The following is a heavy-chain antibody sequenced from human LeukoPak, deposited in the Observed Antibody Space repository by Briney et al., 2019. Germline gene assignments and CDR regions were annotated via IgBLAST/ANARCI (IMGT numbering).Heavy chain of an antibody. CDR1: GLTFTSLT. CDR3: AACIAASGYAFDV. CDR2: VSAYTGDT. Sequence: ASVTVSCKASGLTFTSLTVSWVRQAPGQGLEWLGWVSAYTGDTQYAQILQGRVSMTTNTSTSTAYMELRSLRSDGTAVYYCAACIAASGYAFDVWGQGTIITVSS. J-gene: IGHJ3*01. D-gene: IGHD6-13*01. V-gene: IGHV1-18*01.